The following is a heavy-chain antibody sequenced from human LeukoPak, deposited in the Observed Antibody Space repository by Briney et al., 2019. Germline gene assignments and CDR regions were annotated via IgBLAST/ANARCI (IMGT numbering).Heavy chain of an antibody. J-gene: IGHJ4*02. CDR2: ITDSGGDT. Sequence: GGSLRLSCAASGFTFSSYAMSWVRQAPGKGLEWVSAITDSGGDTYHADSVKGRFTISRGNSKNTLYLQMNSLTVEDTALYYCAKGSSSSRPYYFDYWGQGTLVTVSS. CDR1: GFTFSSYA. D-gene: IGHD6-6*01. V-gene: IGHV3-23*01. CDR3: AKGSSSSRPYYFDY.